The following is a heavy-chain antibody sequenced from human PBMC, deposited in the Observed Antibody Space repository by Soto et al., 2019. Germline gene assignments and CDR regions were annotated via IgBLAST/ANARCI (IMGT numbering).Heavy chain of an antibody. D-gene: IGHD4-17*01. Sequence: EVQLLESGGALVQPGGSLRLSCAASEFTFSTSGMTWVRLAPGRGLDYVSAINPSGSRTYYADSVKGRFTISRDNSKNTLNLQMNSLRAEDTAIYYCAKTPRGGDYGDWYFDLWGRGTLVTVSS. V-gene: IGHV3-23*05. CDR3: AKTPRGGDYGDWYFDL. CDR1: EFTFSTSG. J-gene: IGHJ2*01. CDR2: INPSGSRT.